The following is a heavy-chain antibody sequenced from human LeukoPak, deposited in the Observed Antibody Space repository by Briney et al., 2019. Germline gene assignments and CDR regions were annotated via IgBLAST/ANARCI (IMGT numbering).Heavy chain of an antibody. CDR3: ARARGCSSTSCYRAGFDY. CDR2: ISSSSSYI. D-gene: IGHD2-2*02. J-gene: IGHJ4*02. Sequence: PGGSLRLSCAASGFTFSSYSMNWVRQAPGKGLEWVSYISSSSSYIYYADSVKGRFTISRDNAKNSLYLQMNSLRAEDTAVYYCARARGCSSTSCYRAGFDYWGQGTLVTVSS. CDR1: GFTFSSYS. V-gene: IGHV3-21*01.